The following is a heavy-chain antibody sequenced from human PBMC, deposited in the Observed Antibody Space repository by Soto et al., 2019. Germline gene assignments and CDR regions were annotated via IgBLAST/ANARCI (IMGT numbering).Heavy chain of an antibody. V-gene: IGHV4-59*01. CDR3: ERDRNWKGFYGMDV. Sequence: SERLDLTCAVCGDAMNSYYWSWIRPPPGKGLEWIGYIFYSGGTNYNPSLKSRVTISLDTSKNQFSLKLSSVTAADTALYYRERDRNWKGFYGMDVWGQGTTVTVSS. D-gene: IGHD1-1*01. CDR1: GDAMNSYY. CDR2: IFYSGGT. J-gene: IGHJ6*02.